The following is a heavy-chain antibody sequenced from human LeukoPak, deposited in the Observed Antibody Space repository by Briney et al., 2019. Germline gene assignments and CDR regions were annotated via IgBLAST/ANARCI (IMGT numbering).Heavy chain of an antibody. CDR2: DSGGGVTT. CDR1: GFTFSSYA. D-gene: IGHD6-19*01. J-gene: IGHJ4*02. V-gene: IGHV3-23*01. Sequence: QPGGSLRLSCAASGFTFSSYAMSWVRQAPGKGLEWVSTDSGGGVTTYYADSAKGRFTISRDNSKNTLYLQMNSLTAEDTAVYYCPKQSYASGWNPFDYWGQGILVTVSS. CDR3: PKQSYASGWNPFDY.